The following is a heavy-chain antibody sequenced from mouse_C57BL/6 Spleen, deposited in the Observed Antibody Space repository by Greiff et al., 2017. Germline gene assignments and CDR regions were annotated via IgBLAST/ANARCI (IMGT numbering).Heavy chain of an antibody. CDR3: TRSYGSSSFAY. J-gene: IGHJ3*01. V-gene: IGHV1-15*01. CDR1: GYTFTDYE. D-gene: IGHD1-1*01. CDR2: IDPETGGT. Sequence: VLLVESGAELVRPGASVTLSCKASGYTFTDYEMHWVKQTPVHGLEWIGAIDPETGGTAYNQKFKGKAILTADKSSSTAYMELRSLTSEDSAVYYGTRSYGSSSFAYWGQGTLVTVSA.